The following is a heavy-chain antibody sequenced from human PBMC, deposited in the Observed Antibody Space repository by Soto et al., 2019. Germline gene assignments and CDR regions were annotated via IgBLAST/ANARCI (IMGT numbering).Heavy chain of an antibody. CDR2: INPSGGST. D-gene: IGHD3-10*01. CDR3: ALLTYYYGSGSYYNASQGPL. V-gene: IGHV1-46*01. J-gene: IGHJ4*02. Sequence: ASVKVSCKASGYTFTSYYMHWVRQAPGQGLEWMGIINPSGGSTSYAQKFQGRVTMTRDTSTSTVYMELSSLRSEDTAVYYCALLTYYYGSGSYYNASQGPLWGQGTLVTVSS. CDR1: GYTFTSYY.